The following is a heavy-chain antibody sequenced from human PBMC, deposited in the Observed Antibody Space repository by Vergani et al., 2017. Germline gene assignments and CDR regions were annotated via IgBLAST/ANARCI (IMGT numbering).Heavy chain of an antibody. V-gene: IGHV3-30*01. Sequence: QVQLVESGGGVVQPGRSLRLSCAASGFTFSSYAMHWVRQAPGKGLEWVAVISYDGSNKYYADSVKGRFTISRDNSKNTLYLQMNSLRAEDTAVYYCASGDIVVVPAAMVEGPFDYWGQGTLVTVSS. CDR3: ASGDIVVVPAAMVEGPFDY. J-gene: IGHJ4*02. CDR1: GFTFSSYA. D-gene: IGHD2-2*01. CDR2: ISYDGSNK.